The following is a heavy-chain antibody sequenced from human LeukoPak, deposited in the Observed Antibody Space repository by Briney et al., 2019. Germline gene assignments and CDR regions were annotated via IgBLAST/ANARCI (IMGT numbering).Heavy chain of an antibody. CDR3: PLRGIAGRYAFHI. CDR1: GFTFSSFE. CDR2: ISSSGSTM. Sequence: GGSPRLSCAASGFTFSSFEMNWVRQAPGKGLEWVSYISSSGSTMYYADSVKGRFTISRDNAKNSLYLQMNNLRAEDTAVYYCPLRGIAGRYAFHIWGQGTMVTVSS. V-gene: IGHV3-48*03. D-gene: IGHD6-6*01. J-gene: IGHJ3*02.